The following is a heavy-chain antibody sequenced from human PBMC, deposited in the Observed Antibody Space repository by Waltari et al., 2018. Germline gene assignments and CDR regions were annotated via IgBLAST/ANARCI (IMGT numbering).Heavy chain of an antibody. V-gene: IGHV3-15*01. Sequence: EVQLVESGGGLVQPGRSLRLSCTASGFTFGDYAMRWFRQAPGKGLEWVGRIKSKTDGGTTDYAAPVKGRFTISRDDSKNTLYLQMNSLKTEDTAVYYCTTGGDYYDSSGYPDYWGQGTLVTVSS. CDR2: IKSKTDGGTT. CDR3: TTGGDYYDSSGYPDY. D-gene: IGHD3-22*01. CDR1: GFTFGDYA. J-gene: IGHJ4*02.